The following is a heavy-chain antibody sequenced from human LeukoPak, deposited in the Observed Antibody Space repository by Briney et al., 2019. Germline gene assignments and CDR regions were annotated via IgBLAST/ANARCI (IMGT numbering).Heavy chain of an antibody. CDR2: ISSNGGSI. V-gene: IGHV3-64*01. CDR1: GFTFSDYA. J-gene: IGHJ5*02. CDR3: ARDGADNWILGWFDP. Sequence: PGGSLRLSCAASGFTFSDYAMHWVRQAPGKELEYVSAISSNGGSIHYANSVKGRFTISRDNSKNTLYLQMNSLRAEDTAVYYCARDGADNWILGWFDPWGQGTLVTVSS. D-gene: IGHD1-20*01.